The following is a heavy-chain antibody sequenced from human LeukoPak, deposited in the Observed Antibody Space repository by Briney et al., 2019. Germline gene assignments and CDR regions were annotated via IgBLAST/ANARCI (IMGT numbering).Heavy chain of an antibody. CDR3: ARVPVRDGWLLQYYFDY. CDR1: GGTFSSYA. J-gene: IGHJ4*02. D-gene: IGHD3-22*01. V-gene: IGHV1-69*06. CDR2: IIPIFGTA. Sequence: ASVKVSCKASGGTFSSYAISWVRQAPGQGLEWMGGIIPIFGTANYAQKFQGRVTITADKSTSTAYMELSSLRSEDTAVYYCARVPVRDGWLLQYYFDYWGQGTLVTVSS.